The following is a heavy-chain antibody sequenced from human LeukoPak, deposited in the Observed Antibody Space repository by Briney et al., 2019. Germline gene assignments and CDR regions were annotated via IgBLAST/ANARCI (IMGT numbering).Heavy chain of an antibody. Sequence: GGSLRLSCAASGFTFSSCWMSWVRQAPGKGLEWVANIKKDGSEKYYADSVKGRFTISRDNSKNTLYLQMNSLRAEDTAVYYCAKDRGLRYFDWPIDYWGQGTLVTVSS. J-gene: IGHJ4*02. CDR3: AKDRGLRYFDWPIDY. D-gene: IGHD3-9*01. CDR1: GFTFSSCW. CDR2: IKKDGSEK. V-gene: IGHV3-7*01.